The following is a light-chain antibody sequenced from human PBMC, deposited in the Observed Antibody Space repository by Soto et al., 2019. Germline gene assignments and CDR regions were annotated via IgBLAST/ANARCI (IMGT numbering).Light chain of an antibody. V-gene: IGKV1-9*01. CDR1: QDISDY. Sequence: DIQLTQSPSFLSASVGDRVTITCRASQDISDYLAWYQQRPGKAPKLLIYAASTLQSGVPSRFSGSGSGTDFTLTITGLQPEDSATYYCQQYYSYPWTFGQGTKVDIK. CDR2: AAS. CDR3: QQYYSYPWT. J-gene: IGKJ1*01.